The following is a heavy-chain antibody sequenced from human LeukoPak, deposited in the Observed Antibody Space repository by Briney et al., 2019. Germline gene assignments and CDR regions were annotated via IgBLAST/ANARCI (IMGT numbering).Heavy chain of an antibody. CDR3: ARGSIAARRGYYFDY. J-gene: IGHJ4*02. Sequence: ASVKVSCKASGYTFTSYAMHWVRQAPGQRLEWMGWINAGNGNTKYSQKFQGRVTITRDTSASTAYMELSSLRSEDTAVYYCARGSIAARRGYYFDYWGQGTLVTVSS. V-gene: IGHV1-3*01. CDR2: INAGNGNT. CDR1: GYTFTSYA. D-gene: IGHD6-6*01.